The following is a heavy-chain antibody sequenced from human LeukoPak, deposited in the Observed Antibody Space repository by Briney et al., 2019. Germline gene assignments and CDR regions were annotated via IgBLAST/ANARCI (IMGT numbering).Heavy chain of an antibody. CDR2: INPSGGST. Sequence: ASVKVSCKASGYTFTSFYMHWVRQAPGQGLEWMGIINPSGGSTSYAQKFQGRVTMTRDTSTSTAYMELRSLRSDDTAVYYCARDGYYYDSSGYQTHLDYWGQGTLVTVSS. V-gene: IGHV1-46*01. CDR3: ARDGYYYDSSGYQTHLDY. J-gene: IGHJ4*02. D-gene: IGHD3-22*01. CDR1: GYTFTSFY.